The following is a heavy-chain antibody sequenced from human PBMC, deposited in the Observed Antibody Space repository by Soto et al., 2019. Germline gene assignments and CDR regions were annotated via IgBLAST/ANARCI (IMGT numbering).Heavy chain of an antibody. J-gene: IGHJ6*02. V-gene: IGHV1-3*01. CDR3: AGSLRGGGMDV. CDR1: GYTFTRYA. CDR2: INAGNGNT. D-gene: IGHD3-16*01. Sequence: ASVKVSCKASGYTFTRYAMHWVRQAPGQRLEWMGWINAGNGNTKYSQKFQGRVTITRDTSASTAYMELSSLRSEDTAVYYCAGSLRGGGMDVWGQGTTVTVSS.